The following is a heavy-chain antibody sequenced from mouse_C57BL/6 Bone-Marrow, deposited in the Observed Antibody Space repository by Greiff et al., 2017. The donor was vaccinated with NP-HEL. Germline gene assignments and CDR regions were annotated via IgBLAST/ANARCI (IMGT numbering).Heavy chain of an antibody. V-gene: IGHV5-9*01. CDR3: ARHGGSSYEGVDYYAMDY. D-gene: IGHD1-1*01. Sequence: EVKLMESGGGLVKPGGSLKLSCAASGFTFSSYTMSWVRQTPEKRLEWVATISGGGGNTYYPDSVKGRFTISRDNAKNTLYMQMSSLRSEDTALYYCARHGGSSYEGVDYYAMDYWGQGTSVTVSS. CDR2: ISGGGGNT. J-gene: IGHJ4*01. CDR1: GFTFSSYT.